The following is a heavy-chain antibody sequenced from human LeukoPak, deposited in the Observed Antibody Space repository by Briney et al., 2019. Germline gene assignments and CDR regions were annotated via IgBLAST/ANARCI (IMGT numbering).Heavy chain of an antibody. Sequence: KPSGTLSLTCGVSGGSVINTNWWTWVRQPPGKGLEWIGEVHLDGRTNYNPSLESRLTMSVDVSENQVSLNLASVTAADTAVYYCAREGGFYRPLDYSGQGTLVTVSS. J-gene: IGHJ4*02. V-gene: IGHV4-4*02. CDR1: GGSVINTNW. CDR3: AREGGFYRPLDY. CDR2: VHLDGRT. D-gene: IGHD3-3*01.